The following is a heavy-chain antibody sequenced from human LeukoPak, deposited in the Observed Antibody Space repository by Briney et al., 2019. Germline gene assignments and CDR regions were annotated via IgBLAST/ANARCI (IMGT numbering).Heavy chain of an antibody. CDR1: GGSISSGGYY. CDR2: IYHSGST. V-gene: IGHV4-30-2*01. Sequence: PSETLSLTCTVSGGSISSGGYYWRWIRQPPGKGLEWIGYIYHSGSTYYNPSLKSRVTISVDRSKNQFSLKLSSVTAADTAVYYCAGSGGGYPWGQGTLVTVSS. CDR3: AGSGGGYP. J-gene: IGHJ5*02. D-gene: IGHD2-15*01.